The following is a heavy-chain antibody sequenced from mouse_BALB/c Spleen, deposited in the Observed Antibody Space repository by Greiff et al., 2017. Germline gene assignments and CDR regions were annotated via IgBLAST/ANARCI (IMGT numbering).Heavy chain of an antibody. D-gene: IGHD3-1*01. J-gene: IGHJ3*01. V-gene: IGHV5-17*02. CDR2: ISSGSSTI. Sequence: EVKLMESGGGLVQPGGSRKLSCAASGFTFSRFGMHWVRQAPEKGLEWVAYISSGSSTIYYADTVKGRFTISRDNPKNTLFLQMTSLRSEDTAMYDCARGLRFAYWGQGTLVTVSA. CDR1: GFTFSRFG. CDR3: ARGLRFAY.